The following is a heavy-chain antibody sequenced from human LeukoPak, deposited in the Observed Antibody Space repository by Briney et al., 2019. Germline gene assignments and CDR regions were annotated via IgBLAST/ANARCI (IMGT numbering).Heavy chain of an antibody. V-gene: IGHV4-39*07. CDR1: GGSISSSSYY. Sequence: SETLSLTCTVSGGSISSSSYYWGWIRQPPGKGLEWIGEINHSGSTNYNPSLKSRVTISVDTSKNQFSLKLSSVTAADTAVYYCARGFIAVAGIGRFKGWFDPWGQGTLVTVSS. CDR2: INHSGST. J-gene: IGHJ5*02. CDR3: ARGFIAVAGIGRFKGWFDP. D-gene: IGHD6-19*01.